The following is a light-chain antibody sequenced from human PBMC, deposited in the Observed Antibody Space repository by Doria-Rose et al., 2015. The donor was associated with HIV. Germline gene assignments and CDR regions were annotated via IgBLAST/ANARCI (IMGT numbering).Light chain of an antibody. J-gene: IGKJ5*01. V-gene: IGKV1-12*01. CDR2: AAA. CDR3: QQSNSFPIT. Sequence: DRVTITCRASEAISSWLVWYQQKLGKAPKVLIYAAATLQSGVPSRFSGSGFGTDFTLTISNLQPEDFATYYCQQSNSFPITFGQGTRLEIK. CDR1: EAISSW.